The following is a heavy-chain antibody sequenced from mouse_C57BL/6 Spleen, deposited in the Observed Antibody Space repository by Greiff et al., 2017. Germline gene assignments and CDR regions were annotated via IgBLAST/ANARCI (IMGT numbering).Heavy chain of an antibody. J-gene: IGHJ2*01. CDR2: IWTGGGT. Sequence: VHLVESGPGLVAPSQSLSITCTVSGFSLTSYAISWVRQPPGKGLEWLGVIWTGGGTNYNSALTSRLSISKDNSKSQVFLKMNSLQTDDTARYYCARIYYYGSSQYYFDYWGQGTTLTVSS. V-gene: IGHV2-9-1*01. CDR1: GFSLTSYA. CDR3: ARIYYYGSSQYYFDY. D-gene: IGHD1-1*01.